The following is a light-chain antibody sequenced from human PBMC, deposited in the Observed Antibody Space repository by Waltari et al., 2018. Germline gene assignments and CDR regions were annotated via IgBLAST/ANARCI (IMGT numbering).Light chain of an antibody. CDR2: DAS. Sequence: EIVLTQSPATLSLSPGETATLSCRASQSVSTYLAWYQQKPGQAPRLLIYDASNTATGIPTRFSGSGSGTDFTLTISSQEPVDFAVYFCQQRINWPPNFGQGTRLETK. CDR1: QSVSTY. V-gene: IGKV3-11*01. CDR3: QQRINWPPN. J-gene: IGKJ5*01.